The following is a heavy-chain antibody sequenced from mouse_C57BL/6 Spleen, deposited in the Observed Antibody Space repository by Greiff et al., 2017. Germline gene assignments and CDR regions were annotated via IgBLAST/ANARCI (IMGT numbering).Heavy chain of an antibody. D-gene: IGHD1-1*01. CDR2: IDPENGDT. Sequence: VQLQQSGAELVRPGASVKLSCTASGFNIKDDYMHWVKQRPEQGLEWIGWIDPENGDTEYASKFQGKSTLTVDKSSSTAYMQLSSLTSEDSAVYYCARDYGSSYDAMDYWGQGTSVTVSS. J-gene: IGHJ4*01. CDR1: GFNIKDDY. V-gene: IGHV14-4*01. CDR3: ARDYGSSYDAMDY.